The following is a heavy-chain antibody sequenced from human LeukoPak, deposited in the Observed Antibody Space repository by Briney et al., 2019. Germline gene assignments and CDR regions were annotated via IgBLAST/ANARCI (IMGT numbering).Heavy chain of an antibody. CDR1: GFTFSSYG. D-gene: IGHD3-3*01. CDR2: ISYDGSNK. CDR3: ASAGKTYYDFWSEKDY. Sequence: PGGSLRLSCAASGFTFSSYGMHWVRQAPGKGLEWVAVISYDGSNKYYADSVKGRFTISRDNSKNTLYLQMNSLRAEDTAVYYCASAGKTYYDFWSEKDYWGQGTLVTVSS. J-gene: IGHJ4*02. V-gene: IGHV3-30*03.